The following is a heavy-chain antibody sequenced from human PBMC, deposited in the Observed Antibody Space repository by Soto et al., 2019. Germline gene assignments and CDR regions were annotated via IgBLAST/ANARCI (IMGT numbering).Heavy chain of an antibody. CDR1: GGSVSSGSYY. CDR2: IYYSGST. Sequence: QVQLQESGPGLVKPSETLSLTCTVSGGSVSSGSYYWNWIRQPPGKGLEWIGYIYYSGSTNYNPSLKSQVTRSVHTSKHQFSLTLNSVTAADTAVYYCARGVLELFDAFDIWGQGTMVTVSS. CDR3: ARGVLELFDAFDI. D-gene: IGHD3-3*01. J-gene: IGHJ3*02. V-gene: IGHV4-61*01.